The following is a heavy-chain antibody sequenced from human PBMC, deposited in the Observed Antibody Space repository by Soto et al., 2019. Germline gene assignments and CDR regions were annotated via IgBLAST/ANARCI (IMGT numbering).Heavy chain of an antibody. CDR3: AKERCSTSSCYFDY. V-gene: IGHV3-23*01. CDR2: ISGSGGST. Sequence: EVQLLESGGGLVQPGGSLRLSCAASGFTFSNYAMSWVRQAPGKGLEWVSAISGSGGSTYYANSVKGRFTISRDNSKNKLYLQMNSLRAEDTAVYYCAKERCSTSSCYFDYWGQGTLVTVSS. CDR1: GFTFSNYA. D-gene: IGHD2-2*01. J-gene: IGHJ4*02.